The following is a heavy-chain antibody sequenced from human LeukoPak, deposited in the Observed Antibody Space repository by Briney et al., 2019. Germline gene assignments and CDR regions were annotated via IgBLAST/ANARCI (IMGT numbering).Heavy chain of an antibody. D-gene: IGHD3-22*01. V-gene: IGHV5-51*01. Sequence: GESLNISCKGSGYSFTSYWIGCVRQMPGKGGEWRGVIYPGDSDTRYSPSFQCQVTISADKSISTAYLQWSRLKASDTAMYYCAGYYYDSSGYYPSGAFDIWGQGTMVTVSS. CDR1: GYSFTSYW. CDR3: AGYYYDSSGYYPSGAFDI. CDR2: IYPGDSDT. J-gene: IGHJ3*02.